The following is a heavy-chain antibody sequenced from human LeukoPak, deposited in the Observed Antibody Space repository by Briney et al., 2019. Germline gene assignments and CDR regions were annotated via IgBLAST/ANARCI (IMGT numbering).Heavy chain of an antibody. J-gene: IGHJ6*03. CDR3: ATEDYYYYYMDV. V-gene: IGHV1-24*01. Sequence: VASVKVSCKVSGYTLTELSMHWVRQAPGKGLEWMGGFDPEDGETIYAQKFQGRVTMTEDTSTDTAYMGLSSLRSEDTAVYYCATEDYYYYYMDVWGKGTTVTVSS. CDR1: GYTLTELS. CDR2: FDPEDGET.